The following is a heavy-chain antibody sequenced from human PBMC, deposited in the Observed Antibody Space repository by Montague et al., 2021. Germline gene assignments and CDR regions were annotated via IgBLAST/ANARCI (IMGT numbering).Heavy chain of an antibody. CDR3: ARGLFGTVNGQYSGGWYYFDK. CDR1: GGSLSGYY. J-gene: IGHJ4*01. D-gene: IGHD6-19*01. V-gene: IGHV4-34*01. CDR2: INHSGSA. Sequence: SETLSLTCGLSGGSLSGYYWAWIRQTPGKGLEWIGNINHSGSAKYNPSLKNRVSISVGTSNNQFFLDLTSVTAADTAMYFCARGLFGTVNGQYSGGWYYFDKWGQGTLGTVYS.